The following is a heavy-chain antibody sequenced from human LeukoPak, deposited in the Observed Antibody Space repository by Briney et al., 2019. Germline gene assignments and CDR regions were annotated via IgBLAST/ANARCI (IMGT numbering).Heavy chain of an antibody. CDR1: GGSIGNFC. V-gene: IGHV4-59*08. J-gene: IGHJ4*02. Sequence: SGTLSPASTVYGGSIGNFCTGCIRQPPGKGLEWIGCVYYSDSTNYNPSLKSRLTLSMDTSKSQFSLRLISVTAADTAVYYCAVGPSFRGFLYWGQGALVTVSS. D-gene: IGHD3-10*01. CDR2: VYYSDST. CDR3: AVGPSFRGFLY.